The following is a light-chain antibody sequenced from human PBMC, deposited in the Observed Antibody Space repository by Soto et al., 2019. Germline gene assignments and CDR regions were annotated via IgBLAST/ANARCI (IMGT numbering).Light chain of an antibody. CDR2: EDN. V-gene: IGLV6-57*04. Sequence: NFMLTQPHSVSESPGKTVTISCTRSSGSIASNYVQWYQQRPGSAPTTVIYEDNQRPSGVPDRFSGSTDGPSNSASLTISGLQTEDEADYYCQSYESSTVVFGGGTKVTVL. CDR3: QSYESSTVV. CDR1: SGSIASNY. J-gene: IGLJ2*01.